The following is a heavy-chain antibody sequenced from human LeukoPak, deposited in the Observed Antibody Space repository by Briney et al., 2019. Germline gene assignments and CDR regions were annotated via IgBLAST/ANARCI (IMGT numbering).Heavy chain of an antibody. CDR2: ISGSGGST. CDR3: AKMGYGSGSYYIAPFDY. CDR1: GFTFSSYA. Sequence: GGSLRLSCAASGFTFSSYAMSWVRQAPGKGLEWVSAISGSGGSTYCADSVKGRFTISRDNSKNTLYLQMNSLRAEDTAVYYCAKMGYGSGSYYIAPFDYWGQGTLVTVSS. V-gene: IGHV3-23*01. D-gene: IGHD3-10*01. J-gene: IGHJ4*02.